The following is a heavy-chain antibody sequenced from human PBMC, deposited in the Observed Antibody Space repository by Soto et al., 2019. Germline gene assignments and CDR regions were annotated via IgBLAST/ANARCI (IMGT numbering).Heavy chain of an antibody. CDR3: ARSHCYDDSSGYFHY. Sequence: SETLSLTCTVSCGSISSYYWSWIRQPPGKGLEWIGYIYYSGSTNYNPSLKSRVTISVDTSKNQFSLKLSSVTAADTAVYYCARSHCYDDSSGYFHYWGQGSLVIVSA. D-gene: IGHD3-22*01. V-gene: IGHV4-59*12. J-gene: IGHJ4*02. CDR2: IYYSGST. CDR1: CGSISSYY.